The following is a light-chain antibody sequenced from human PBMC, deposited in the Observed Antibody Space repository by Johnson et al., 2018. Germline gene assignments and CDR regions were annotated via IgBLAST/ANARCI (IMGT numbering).Light chain of an antibody. CDR2: ENN. V-gene: IGLV1-51*02. CDR3: GTGDSSLSAGNV. J-gene: IGLJ1*01. Sequence: QSVLTQPPSVSAAPGQKVTISCSGSSSNIGNNYVTWYQQLPGTAPKLLIYENNNRHSGIPDRFSRAKSGTSATLGITGLQTGDEADYSCGTGDSSLSAGNVFGTGTKVTVL. CDR1: SSNIGNNY.